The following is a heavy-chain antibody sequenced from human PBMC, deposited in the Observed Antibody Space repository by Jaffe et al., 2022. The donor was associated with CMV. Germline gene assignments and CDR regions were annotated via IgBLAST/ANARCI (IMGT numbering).Heavy chain of an antibody. D-gene: IGHD3-22*01. CDR2: ISNTGSYI. Sequence: EVQLVESGGGLVKPGGSLRLSCAASGFTFNFYNMHWVRQAPGKGLEWVSSISNTGSYIYYGDSMKGRFTISRDNAKNSLYLQMNSLRAEDTAVYYCARRADDSPHLDYWGQGTLVTVSS. J-gene: IGHJ4*02. V-gene: IGHV3-21*01. CDR1: GFTFNFYN. CDR3: ARRADDSPHLDY.